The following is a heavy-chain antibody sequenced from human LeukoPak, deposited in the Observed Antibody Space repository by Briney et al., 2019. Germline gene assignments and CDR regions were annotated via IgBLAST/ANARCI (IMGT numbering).Heavy chain of an antibody. D-gene: IGHD4-17*01. CDR3: ASDYGDYPMDY. CDR1: GFTFSSYS. J-gene: IGHJ4*02. CDR2: ISSSSSTI. Sequence: GGSLRLSCAASGFTFSSYSMNWVRQAPGKGLEWVSYISSSSSTIYYADSVKGRFTISRDNAKNSLYLQMNSLRAEDKAVYYCASDYGDYPMDYWGQGTLVTVSS. V-gene: IGHV3-48*04.